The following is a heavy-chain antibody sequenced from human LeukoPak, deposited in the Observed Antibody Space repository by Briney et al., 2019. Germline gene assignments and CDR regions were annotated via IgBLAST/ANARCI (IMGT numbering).Heavy chain of an antibody. CDR2: ISSSSSTI. CDR1: GFTFSSYS. D-gene: IGHD1-1*01. J-gene: IGHJ4*02. V-gene: IGHV3-48*04. CDR3: AKRPIRNLGPLDY. Sequence: GGSLRLSCAASGFTFSSYSMNWVRQAPGKGLEWVSYISSSSSTIYYADSVKGRFTISRDNAKNSLYLQMNSLRAEDTAVYYCAKRPIRNLGPLDYWAREPWSPSPQ.